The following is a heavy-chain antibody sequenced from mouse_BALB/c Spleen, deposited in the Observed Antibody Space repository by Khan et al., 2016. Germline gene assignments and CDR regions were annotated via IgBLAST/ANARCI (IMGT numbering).Heavy chain of an antibody. Sequence: QVQLQQSGPEVVRPGVSVKISCKGSGYTFTDYAMHWVKQSHTKSLEWIGLITTYNGNANYNQKFKGKATMTVDKSSSTAYMELARLTSEDSAIYYCASVGASCYGYYYAMDYWGQGTSVTVSS. D-gene: IGHD2-10*01. CDR3: ASVGASCYGYYYAMDY. CDR2: ITTYNGNA. CDR1: GYTFTDYA. V-gene: IGHV1S137*01. J-gene: IGHJ4*01.